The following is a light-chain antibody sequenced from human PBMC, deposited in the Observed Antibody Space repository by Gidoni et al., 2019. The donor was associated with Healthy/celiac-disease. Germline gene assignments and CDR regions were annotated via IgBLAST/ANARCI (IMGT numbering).Light chain of an antibody. CDR1: SSNIGSNY. CDR2: RNN. V-gene: IGLV1-47*01. J-gene: IGLJ3*02. Sequence: QSVLTPPPSASGTPGQRVTISCSGSSSNIGSNYVYWYQQLPGTAPKLLIYRNNQRPSGLPDRFSGSKSGTAASLAISGLRSEDEADYYCAAWDDSLSGWVFGGGTKLTVL. CDR3: AAWDDSLSGWV.